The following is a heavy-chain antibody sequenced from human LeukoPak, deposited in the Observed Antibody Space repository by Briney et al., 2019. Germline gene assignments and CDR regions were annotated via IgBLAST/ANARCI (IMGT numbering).Heavy chain of an antibody. CDR3: ARDSIVVRGVFDY. Sequence: PSQTLSLTCTVSGDSISSGGSYWSWVRQHPEKGLEWIGYIYYSGSDYYNPSLKSRVTISVDTSKNQFSLKLSSVTAADTAVYYRARDSIVVRGVFDYWGQGTLVTVSS. CDR1: GDSISSGGSY. J-gene: IGHJ4*02. D-gene: IGHD3-10*01. CDR2: IYYSGSD. V-gene: IGHV4-30-4*08.